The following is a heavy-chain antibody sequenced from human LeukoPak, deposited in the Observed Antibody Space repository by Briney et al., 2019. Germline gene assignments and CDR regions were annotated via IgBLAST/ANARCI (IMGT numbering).Heavy chain of an antibody. J-gene: IGHJ5*02. D-gene: IGHD6-19*01. V-gene: IGHV1-2*02. CDR3: ARFIAVADRFDP. CDR2: INPNSGGT. Sequence: ASVKVSCKASGYTFTGYYMHWVRQAPGQGLEWMGWINPNSGGTNYAQKFQGRVTMTRNTSISTAYMELSSLRSEDTAVYYCARFIAVADRFDPWGQGTLVTVSS. CDR1: GYTFTGYY.